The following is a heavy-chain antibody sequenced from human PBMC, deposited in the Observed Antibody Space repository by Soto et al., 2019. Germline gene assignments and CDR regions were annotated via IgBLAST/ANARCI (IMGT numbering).Heavy chain of an antibody. CDR2: ISYDGSKK. CDR3: AKAYSGPFDI. V-gene: IGHV3-30*18. D-gene: IGHD1-26*01. CDR1: GFTFSSYD. Sequence: QVQLVESGGGVVHPGRSLRLSCAASGFTFSSYDIHWVRQAPGKGLEWVAVISYDGSKKYYADSVKGQFTISRDNSKNTRYLQMNSLRAEDTAVYYSAKAYSGPFDIWGQGTMVTVSS. J-gene: IGHJ3*02.